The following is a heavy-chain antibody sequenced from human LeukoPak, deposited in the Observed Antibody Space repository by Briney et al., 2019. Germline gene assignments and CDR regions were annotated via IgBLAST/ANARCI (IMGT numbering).Heavy chain of an antibody. CDR2: ISYNGNT. D-gene: IGHD4-11*01. Sequence: SETLSLTXTVSGGSITNYYWTWIRQPPGKGPEWIGYISYNGNTNYNPSLKSRVTISIDTSKNQFSLRLSSVTAADTAVYYCSRAPFSNPEFWGQGTLVTVSS. J-gene: IGHJ4*02. CDR1: GGSITNYY. V-gene: IGHV4-59*01. CDR3: SRAPFSNPEF.